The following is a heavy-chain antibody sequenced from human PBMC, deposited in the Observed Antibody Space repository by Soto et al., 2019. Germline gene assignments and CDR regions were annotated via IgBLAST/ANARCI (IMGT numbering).Heavy chain of an antibody. J-gene: IGHJ6*02. CDR2: IYYSGST. V-gene: IGHV4-31*03. Sequence: SETLSLTCTVSGGSISSGGYYWSWIRQHPGKGLEWIGYIYYSGSTYYNPSLKSRVTISVDTSKNQFSLKLSSVTAADTAMYYCAREIVVVVAATRHYGMDVWGQGTTVTVSS. CDR1: GGSISSGGYY. CDR3: AREIVVVVAATRHYGMDV. D-gene: IGHD2-15*01.